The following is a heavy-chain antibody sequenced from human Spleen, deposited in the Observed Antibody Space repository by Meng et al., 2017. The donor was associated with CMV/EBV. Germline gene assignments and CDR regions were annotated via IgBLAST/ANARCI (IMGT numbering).Heavy chain of an antibody. V-gene: IGHV4-31*02. CDR3: ARGGIRGYCSSTSCYRYGGYDY. D-gene: IGHD2-2*03. CDR1: GYC. CDR2: IYYSGST. J-gene: IGHJ4*02. Sequence: GYCWSWIRQHPGKGLEWIGYIYYSGSTYYNPSLKSRVTISVDTSKNQFSLKLSSVTAADTAVYYCARGGIRGYCSSTSCYRYGGYDYWGQGTLVTVSS.